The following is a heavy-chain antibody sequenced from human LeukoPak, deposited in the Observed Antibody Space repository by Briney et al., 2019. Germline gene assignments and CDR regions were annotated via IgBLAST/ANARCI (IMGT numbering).Heavy chain of an antibody. Sequence: SETLCLTCAVSGGSISSYYWSWIRQPPGKGLEWVGYIYYSGSTNYNTSLKRRVTTSVDKTKNQFSRKLNSVTSAAKAGLYFAGASCEGAGTLGYFQYWGQGTLVTVSS. CDR1: GGSISSYY. J-gene: IGHJ1*01. CDR3: AGASCEGAGTLGYFQY. V-gene: IGHV4-59*01. CDR2: IYYSGST. D-gene: IGHD6-19*01.